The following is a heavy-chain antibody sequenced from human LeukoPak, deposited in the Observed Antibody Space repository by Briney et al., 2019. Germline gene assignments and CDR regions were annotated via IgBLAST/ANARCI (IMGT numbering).Heavy chain of an antibody. Sequence: GGSLRLSCAASGFTLSSYEMNWVRQAPGKGLECVPYISSSGSTIYYADSVKGRFTISRDNAKNSLYLQMNSLRAEDTAVYYCARDPYDFLTAYYGAFDIWGQGTMVSVSS. CDR2: ISSSGSTI. D-gene: IGHD3-9*01. CDR3: ARDPYDFLTAYYGAFDI. J-gene: IGHJ3*02. V-gene: IGHV3-48*03. CDR1: GFTLSSYE.